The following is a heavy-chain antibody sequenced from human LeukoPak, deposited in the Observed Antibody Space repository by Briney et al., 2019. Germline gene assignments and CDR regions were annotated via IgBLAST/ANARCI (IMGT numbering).Heavy chain of an antibody. J-gene: IGHJ4*02. CDR3: TRNSVVATRYYFDY. CDR2: IRSKAYGGTT. Sequence: GSLRLSCTASGFTFGDYAMSWFRQAPGKGLEWVGFIRSKAYGGTTEYAASAKGRFTISRDDSKSIAYLQMNSLETEDTAVYYCTRNSVVATRYYFDYWGQGTLVTVSS. CDR1: GFTFGDYA. D-gene: IGHD5-12*01. V-gene: IGHV3-49*03.